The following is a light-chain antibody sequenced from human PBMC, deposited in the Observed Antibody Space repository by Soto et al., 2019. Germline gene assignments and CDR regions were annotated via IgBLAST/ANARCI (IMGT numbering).Light chain of an antibody. CDR2: NAF. Sequence: QSALTQPASVSGSPGQSITISCTGSGSDVGGYNYVSWYQQHPGKAPKLMLYNAFNRPSGISNRFSVSKSGNTASLTTSGLQAEDEADYYFSSYTSSSTLVFGGGTKLTVL. CDR1: GSDVGGYNY. CDR3: SSYTSSSTLV. V-gene: IGLV2-14*03. J-gene: IGLJ2*01.